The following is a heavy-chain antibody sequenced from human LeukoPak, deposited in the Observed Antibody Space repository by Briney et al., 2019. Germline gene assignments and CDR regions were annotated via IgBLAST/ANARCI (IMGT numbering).Heavy chain of an antibody. CDR2: IIPIFGTA. CDR1: GGTFSSYA. D-gene: IGHD2-2*01. CDR3: AGLTLVPAADEYYFDY. J-gene: IGHJ4*02. V-gene: IGHV1-69*05. Sequence: GASVKVSCKASGGTFSSYAISWVRQAPGQGLEWMGRIIPIFGTANYAQKFQGRVTITTDESTSTAYMELSSLRSEDTAVYYCAGLTLVPAADEYYFDYWGQGTLVTVSA.